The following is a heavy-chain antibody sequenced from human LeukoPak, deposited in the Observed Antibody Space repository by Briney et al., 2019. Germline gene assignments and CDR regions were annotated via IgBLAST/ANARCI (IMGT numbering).Heavy chain of an antibody. CDR1: GFTFSSYS. J-gene: IGHJ1*01. CDR2: IYSGGSTI. Sequence: GGSLRLSCAASGFTFSSYSMNWVRQAPGKGLEWVPVIYSGGSTIYYADSVKGRFTISRDNAKNSLYLQMNSLRAEDTAVYYCARAGSEYSSSFFQHWGQGTLVTVSS. D-gene: IGHD6-13*01. V-gene: IGHV3-48*04. CDR3: ARAGSEYSSSFFQH.